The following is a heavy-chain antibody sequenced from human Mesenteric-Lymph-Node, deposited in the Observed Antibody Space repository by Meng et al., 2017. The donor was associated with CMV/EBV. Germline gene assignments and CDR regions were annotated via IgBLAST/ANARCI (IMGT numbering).Heavy chain of an antibody. V-gene: IGHV4-4*01. J-gene: IGHJ4*02. CDR2: ISHSGIT. CDR3: ARSPGYWYLDY. D-gene: IGHD6-13*01. CDR1: GFTVSSNY. Sequence: GSLRLSCAASGFTVSSNYMSWVRQPPGKGLEWIGEISHSGITKFTPSLKSRVAISMEKTKNYFSLKLISVTAADTGVYFCARSPGYWYLDYWGQGALVTVSS.